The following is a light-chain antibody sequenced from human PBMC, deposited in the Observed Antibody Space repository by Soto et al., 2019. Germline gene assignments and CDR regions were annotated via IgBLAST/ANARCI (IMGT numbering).Light chain of an antibody. CDR3: QQFKNWPT. CDR2: GAS. V-gene: IGKV3-15*01. J-gene: IGKJ4*01. CDR1: QSVSSN. Sequence: EIVMTQSPATLSVPPGERATLSCRASQSVSSNLAWYQQKPGQAPRLLIYGASTRATGVPARFSGSGSGTEFTLTLSSLLSEDFAVYYCQQFKNWPTFGGGTKVDIK.